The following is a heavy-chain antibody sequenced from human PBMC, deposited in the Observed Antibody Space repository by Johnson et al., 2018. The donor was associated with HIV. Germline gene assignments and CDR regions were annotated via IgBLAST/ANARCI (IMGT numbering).Heavy chain of an antibody. V-gene: IGHV3-66*01. CDR2: LFSGGSI. CDR1: GFTVSSYY. J-gene: IGHJ3*02. Sequence: EVQLVESGGGLVKPGGSLRLSCAASGFTVSSYYMSWVRQAPGKGLEWVSVLFSGGSIYFADSVKGRFTISRDNSKNTLYLQMNSLRAEDTAVYYCARAPIPAAFDIWGQGTMVTVSS. CDR3: ARAPIPAAFDI.